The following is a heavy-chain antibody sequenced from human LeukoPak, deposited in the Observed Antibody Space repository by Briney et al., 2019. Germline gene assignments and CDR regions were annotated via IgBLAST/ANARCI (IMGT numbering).Heavy chain of an antibody. V-gene: IGHV3-49*04. Sequence: GGSLRLSCTASGFTFGDYAMSWVRQAPGKGLEWVGFIRSKAYGGTTEYAASVKGRFTISRDDSKSIAYLQMNSLKTEDTAVYYCTRDGEPPYSSGPVDYWGQGTLVTVSS. CDR1: GFTFGDYA. CDR3: TRDGEPPYSSGPVDY. J-gene: IGHJ4*02. D-gene: IGHD3-22*01. CDR2: IRSKAYGGTT.